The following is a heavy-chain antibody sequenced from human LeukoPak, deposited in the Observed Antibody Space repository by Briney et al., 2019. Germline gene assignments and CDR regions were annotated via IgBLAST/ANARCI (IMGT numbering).Heavy chain of an antibody. Sequence: GASVKVSCKASGYTFTGYYMHWVRQAPGQGLEWMGRINPNSGGTNYAQKFQGRVTMTRDTSISTAYMELSRLRSDDTAVYYCARAFRYCSGGSCYDAFDIWGQGTMVTVSS. CDR3: ARAFRYCSGGSCYDAFDI. V-gene: IGHV1-2*06. CDR1: GYTFTGYY. J-gene: IGHJ3*02. CDR2: INPNSGGT. D-gene: IGHD2-15*01.